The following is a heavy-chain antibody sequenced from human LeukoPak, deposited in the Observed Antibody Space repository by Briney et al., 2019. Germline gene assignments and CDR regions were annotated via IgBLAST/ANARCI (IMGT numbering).Heavy chain of an antibody. CDR3: ARDSPQITGTTNWFDP. CDR1: GYTFTSYG. V-gene: IGHV1-18*01. Sequence: ASVKVSCKASGYTFTSYGISWVRQAPGQGLEWMGWISAYNGNTNYAQKLQGRVTMTTDTSTSTAYMELRSLRSDDTAVYYCARDSPQITGTTNWFDPWGQGTLVTVSS. D-gene: IGHD1-20*01. CDR2: ISAYNGNT. J-gene: IGHJ5*02.